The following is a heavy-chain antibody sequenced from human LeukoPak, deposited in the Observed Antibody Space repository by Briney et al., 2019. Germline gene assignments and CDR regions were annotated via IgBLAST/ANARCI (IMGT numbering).Heavy chain of an antibody. V-gene: IGHV1-2*06. D-gene: IGHD3-22*01. Sequence: GASVKVSCKASGYTFTGYYMHWVRQAPGQRLERMGRINPNSGGTNYAQKFQGRVTMTRDTSISTAYMELSRLRSDDTAVYYCARGQSYDSSGYYPLLPWGQGTLATVSS. CDR3: ARGQSYDSSGYYPLLP. J-gene: IGHJ4*02. CDR2: INPNSGGT. CDR1: GYTFTGYY.